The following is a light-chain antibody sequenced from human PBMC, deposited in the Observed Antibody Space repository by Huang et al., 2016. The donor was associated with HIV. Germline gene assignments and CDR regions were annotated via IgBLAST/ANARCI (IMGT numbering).Light chain of an antibody. CDR2: GAS. CDR3: QQYNNWPSIT. Sequence: EIVMTQSPATLSVSPGERATLPCRARQSVTSVAWYQQKPGQTPRLLIYGASTRATGIPARFSGSGSGTDFTLTISSLQSEDFAVYYCQQYNNWPSITFGQGTRLEIK. V-gene: IGKV3-15*01. CDR1: QSVTSV. J-gene: IGKJ5*01.